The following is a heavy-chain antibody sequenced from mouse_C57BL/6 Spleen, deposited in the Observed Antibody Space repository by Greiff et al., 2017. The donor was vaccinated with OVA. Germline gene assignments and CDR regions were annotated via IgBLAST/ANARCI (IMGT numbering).Heavy chain of an antibody. CDR2: IYPGSGNT. V-gene: IGHV1-76*01. D-gene: IGHD2-3*01. CDR3: ARAGGYDGSYYYAMDY. J-gene: IGHJ4*01. Sequence: QVQLQQSGAELVRPGASVKLSCKASGYTFTDYYINWVKQRPGQGLEWIARIYPGSGNTYYNEKFKGKATLTAEKSSSTAYMQLSSLTSEDSAVYFCARAGGYDGSYYYAMDYWGQGTSVTVSS. CDR1: GYTFTDYY.